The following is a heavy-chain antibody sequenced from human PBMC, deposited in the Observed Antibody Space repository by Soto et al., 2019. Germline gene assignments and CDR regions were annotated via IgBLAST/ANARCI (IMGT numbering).Heavy chain of an antibody. D-gene: IGHD5-12*01. Sequence: GGSLRLSCAASGFTFSSYGMHWVRQAPGKGLEWVAVIWYDGSNKYYADSVKGRFTISRDNSKNTLYLQMNSLRAEDTDVYYCARNAGYSGYDFLGNAFDIWGQGTMVTVSS. J-gene: IGHJ3*02. CDR3: ARNAGYSGYDFLGNAFDI. V-gene: IGHV3-33*01. CDR1: GFTFSSYG. CDR2: IWYDGSNK.